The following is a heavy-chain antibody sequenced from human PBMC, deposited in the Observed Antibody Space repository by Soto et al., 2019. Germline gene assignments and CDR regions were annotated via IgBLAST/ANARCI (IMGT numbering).Heavy chain of an antibody. CDR1: RVAFSKFI. D-gene: IGHD2-15*01. J-gene: IGHJ5*01. CDR3: ARAHEVAWFDS. V-gene: IGHV1-69*01. CDR2: IIPIFGTA. Sequence: QAQLEQSGGEVKKPGSSVKVSCKASRVAFSKFIVTWVRQAPGLGLEWVGGIIPIFGTANYAQKFQGRVTITADESTSTSYLEVNNLRSEDTAVYYCARAHEVAWFDSWGLGTLVTVTS.